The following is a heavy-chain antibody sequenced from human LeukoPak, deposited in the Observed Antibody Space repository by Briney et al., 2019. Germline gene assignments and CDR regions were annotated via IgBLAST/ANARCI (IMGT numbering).Heavy chain of an antibody. Sequence: GGSLRLSCAASGFTFSYNWMHWVRQAPGKGLVWVSRISSYGRTTHYADSVKGRFTISRDRAKNTLFLQMNDLRAEDTAVYYCLGYYSGSPNWGQGTLVTVSS. CDR1: GFTFSYNW. D-gene: IGHD3-10*01. CDR3: LGYYSGSPN. V-gene: IGHV3-74*01. CDR2: ISSYGRTT. J-gene: IGHJ4*02.